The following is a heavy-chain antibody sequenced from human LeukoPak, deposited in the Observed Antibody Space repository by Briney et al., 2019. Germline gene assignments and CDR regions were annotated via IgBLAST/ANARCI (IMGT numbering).Heavy chain of an antibody. D-gene: IGHD3-22*01. CDR2: IWYDGSNK. Sequence: GRSQRLSCAASGFTFSSYGMHWVRQAPGKGLEWVAVIWYDGSNKYYADSVKGRFTISRDNSKNTLYLQMNSLRAEDTAVYYCARDYDSSGYYLFDYWGQGTLVTVSS. CDR1: GFTFSSYG. V-gene: IGHV3-33*01. J-gene: IGHJ4*02. CDR3: ARDYDSSGYYLFDY.